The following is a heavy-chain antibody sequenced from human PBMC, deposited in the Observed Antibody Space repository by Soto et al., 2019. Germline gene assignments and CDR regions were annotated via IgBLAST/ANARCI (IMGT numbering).Heavy chain of an antibody. CDR2: ISSSSSYT. CDR1: GFTFSAYY. V-gene: IGHV3-11*06. D-gene: IGHD3-22*01. CDR3: ARDPPYYDSSGYVAAFDI. Sequence: PGGALRLSCAASGFTFSAYYMSWIRQAPGKGLEWVSYISSSSSYTNYADSVKGRFTNSRDNAKNSLYLQMNSLRAEDTAVYYCARDPPYYDSSGYVAAFDIWGQGTMVTVS. J-gene: IGHJ3*02.